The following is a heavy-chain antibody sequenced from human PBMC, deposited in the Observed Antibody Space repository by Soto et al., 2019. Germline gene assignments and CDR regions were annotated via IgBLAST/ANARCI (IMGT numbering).Heavy chain of an antibody. Sequence: KSSETLSLTCSVSGASINNYYWSWIRQPPGKGLEWIGYIYFNGGTNYNPSLKSRVTISVDRPKNQFSLNLSSVTTADTAVYYCARDKTSYGSMDVCGKGATVTVAS. CDR3: ARDKTSYGSMDV. J-gene: IGHJ6*03. CDR2: IYFNGGT. V-gene: IGHV4-59*01. CDR1: GASINNYY. D-gene: IGHD5-18*01.